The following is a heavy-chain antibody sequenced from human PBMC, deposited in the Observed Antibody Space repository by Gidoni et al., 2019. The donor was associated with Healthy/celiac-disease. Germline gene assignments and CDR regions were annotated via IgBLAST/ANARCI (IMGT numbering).Heavy chain of an antibody. Sequence: QVQLVESGGGVVQPGRSLRLSCAASGFTFSNYDIHWVRQAPGKGLGWVAVVWYDGSKKFYADSVKGRFTISRDNSKKKLYLQMNSLRAEDTAVYYCVRDDGDGYNSYYFDSWGQGTLVTVSS. CDR3: VRDDGDGYNSYYFDS. V-gene: IGHV3-33*08. CDR2: VWYDGSKK. J-gene: IGHJ4*02. D-gene: IGHD5-12*01. CDR1: GFTFSNYD.